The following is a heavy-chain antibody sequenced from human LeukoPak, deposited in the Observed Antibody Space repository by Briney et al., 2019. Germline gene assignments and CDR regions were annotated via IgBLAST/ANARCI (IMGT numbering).Heavy chain of an antibody. D-gene: IGHD3-3*01. CDR3: VRDWGDDFWSGYHTGQYYYYGMDV. Sequence: PGGSLRLSCVASGFPFSSYWMTWVRQAPGKGLEWVAVIWYDGSYRYHTDSVKGRFTISRDNSKNTLYLQMNSLRAEDTAIYYCVRDWGDDFWSGYHTGQYYYYGMDVWGQGTTVTVSS. CDR2: IWYDGSYR. V-gene: IGHV3-33*08. CDR1: GFPFSSYW. J-gene: IGHJ6*02.